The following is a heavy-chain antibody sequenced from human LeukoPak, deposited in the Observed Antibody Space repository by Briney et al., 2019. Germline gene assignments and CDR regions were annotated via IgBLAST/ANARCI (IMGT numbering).Heavy chain of an antibody. CDR3: ARDQGGITRY. CDR1: GFSLSGST. CDR2: IGTADDT. Sequence: GGSLRLSCAASGFSLSGSTMHWVRQATGKGLEWVSAIGTADDTYYTASVRGRFTISRENAKNSLYLQMNSLRAGDTAVYYCARDQGGITRYWGQGTLVTVSS. D-gene: IGHD3-10*01. J-gene: IGHJ4*02. V-gene: IGHV3-13*01.